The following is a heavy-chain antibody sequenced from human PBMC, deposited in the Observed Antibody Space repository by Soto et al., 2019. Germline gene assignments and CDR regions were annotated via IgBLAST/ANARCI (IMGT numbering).Heavy chain of an antibody. CDR3: ARGPEYYDILTGYNAGFDP. V-gene: IGHV3-21*01. Sequence: GGSLRLSCAASGFTFSSYSMNWVRQAPGKGLEWVSSISSSSSYIYYADSVKGRFTISRDNAKNSLYLQMNSLRAEDTAVYYCARGPEYYDILTGYNAGFDPWGQGTLVTVSS. D-gene: IGHD3-9*01. CDR1: GFTFSSYS. CDR2: ISSSSSYI. J-gene: IGHJ5*02.